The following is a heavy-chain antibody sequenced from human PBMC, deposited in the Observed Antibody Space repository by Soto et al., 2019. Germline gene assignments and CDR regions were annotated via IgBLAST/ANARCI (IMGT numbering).Heavy chain of an antibody. Sequence: SVKVSCKASGGTFYTYTFSWLRQSPGQGLEWMGSITPIYPTTNYAGKFQGRLTVTADGSTNTAYMELNSLTSDDTAVYYCARIPRYSFPTSDDLDSWGQGTLVTVSS. V-gene: IGHV1-69*13. J-gene: IGHJ4*02. CDR3: ARIPRYSFPTSDDLDS. CDR1: GGTFYTYT. CDR2: ITPIYPTT. D-gene: IGHD5-18*01.